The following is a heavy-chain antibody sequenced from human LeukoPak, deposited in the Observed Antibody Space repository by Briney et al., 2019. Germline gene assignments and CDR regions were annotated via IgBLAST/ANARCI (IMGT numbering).Heavy chain of an antibody. J-gene: IGHJ4*02. V-gene: IGHV1-2*02. CDR1: GYTFTGYY. CDR3: ARVSVAGTPDRDYFDY. CDR2: INPNSGGT. Sequence: ASVKVSCKASGYTFTGYYMHWVRQAPGQGLEWMGCINPNSGGTNYAQKSQGRVTMTRDTSISTAYMEMSRLTSDDTAVYYCARVSVAGTPDRDYFDYWGQGTLVTVSS. D-gene: IGHD6-19*01.